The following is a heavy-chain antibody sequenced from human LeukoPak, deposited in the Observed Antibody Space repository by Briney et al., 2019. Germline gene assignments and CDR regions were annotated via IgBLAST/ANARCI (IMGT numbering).Heavy chain of an antibody. CDR1: GFTFSSYG. CDR3: AKEVVAGTGYFDY. Sequence: GGSLRLSCAASGFTFSSYGMHWVRQAPGKGLEWVAVISYDGSNKYYADSVKGRFTISRDNSKNTLYLQMNSLRAEDTAVYYCAKEVVAGTGYFDYWGQGTLVTVSS. J-gene: IGHJ4*02. CDR2: ISYDGSNK. V-gene: IGHV3-30*18. D-gene: IGHD6-19*01.